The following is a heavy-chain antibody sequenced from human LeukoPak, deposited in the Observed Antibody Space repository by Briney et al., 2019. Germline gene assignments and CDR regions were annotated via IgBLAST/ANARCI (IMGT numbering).Heavy chain of an antibody. V-gene: IGHV3-30*02. Sequence: GGSLRLSCAASGFTFSSYGMHWVRQAPGKGLEGVAFIRYDGSNKYYADSVKGRFTISRDNAKNSLYLQMNSLRAEDTALYYCAKDLRGATLSPRAFDYWGQGTLVTVSS. CDR3: AKDLRGATLSPRAFDY. J-gene: IGHJ4*02. D-gene: IGHD3-16*01. CDR1: GFTFSSYG. CDR2: IRYDGSNK.